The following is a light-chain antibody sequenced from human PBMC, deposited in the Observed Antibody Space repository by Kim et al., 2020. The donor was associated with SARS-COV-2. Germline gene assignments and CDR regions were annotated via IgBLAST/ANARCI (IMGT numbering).Light chain of an antibody. J-gene: IGKJ2*01. CDR2: GAS. CDR3: QQLNSYPRT. V-gene: IGKV1-9*01. CDR1: QGVSRS. Sequence: SVGDRFPITSRASQGVSRSLAWYQQKPGKAPNLLIYGASILQSGVPSRFSGSGSGTDFTLTINSLQPEDCATYYCQQLNSYPRTFGQGTKLEI.